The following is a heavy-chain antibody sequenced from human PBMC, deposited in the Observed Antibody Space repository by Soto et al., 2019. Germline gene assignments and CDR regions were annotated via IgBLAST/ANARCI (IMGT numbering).Heavy chain of an antibody. D-gene: IGHD3-9*01. CDR3: AKDHAQNTLFPAISHY. Sequence: EVQLLESGGGLVQPGGSLRLSCAASGFTFSSYAMNWVRQAPGKGLEWVSSISGSGRGTYYADSVQGRFIISRDNSKNTLDLQMNSLRAEDTAVYYCAKDHAQNTLFPAISHYWGQGTLVTVSS. V-gene: IGHV3-23*01. CDR2: ISGSGRGT. J-gene: IGHJ4*02. CDR1: GFTFSSYA.